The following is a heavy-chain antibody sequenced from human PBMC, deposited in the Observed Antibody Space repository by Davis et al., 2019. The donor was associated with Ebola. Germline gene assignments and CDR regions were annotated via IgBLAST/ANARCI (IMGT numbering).Heavy chain of an antibody. J-gene: IGHJ4*02. D-gene: IGHD3-22*01. V-gene: IGHV4-39*07. CDR2: VYYTGTT. CDR3: ARDGYYYDSSGYYGRVYFDY. CDR1: GGSISSSSYF. Sequence: MPSETLSLTCTVSGGSISSSSYFWGWIRQPPGKGLEWIANVYYTGTTYYNPSLRSRLTISVDTSKNHFSLKLSSVTAADTAVYYCARDGYYYDSSGYYGRVYFDYWGQGTLVTVSS.